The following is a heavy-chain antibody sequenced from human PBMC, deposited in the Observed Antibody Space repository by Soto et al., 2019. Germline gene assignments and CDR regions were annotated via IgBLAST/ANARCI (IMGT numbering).Heavy chain of an antibody. CDR2: IIPIFGTD. CDR3: AAGREYDPPSGMDV. J-gene: IGHJ6*02. V-gene: IGHV1-69*06. D-gene: IGHD3-3*01. Sequence: QVQLVQSGAEVKKPGSSVKVSCKASGGTFSTYAISWVRQAPGQGLEWMGGIIPIFGTDKYAQKFQGRVTISADKSTSTAYMELSSLRSEDTAVYYCAAGREYDPPSGMDVWGQGTTVTVSS. CDR1: GGTFSTYA.